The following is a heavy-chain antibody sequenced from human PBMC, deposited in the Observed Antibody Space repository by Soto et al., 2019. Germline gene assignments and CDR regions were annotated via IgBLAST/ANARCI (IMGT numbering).Heavy chain of an antibody. CDR1: GFTFSSYG. J-gene: IGHJ6*02. Sequence: QVQVVESGGGVVQPGRSLRLSCAASGFTFSSYGMHWARQAPGRGLEWVAVISYDGRNEYYADSVKGRFTISRDNSKNTVFLQMSSLRAEXXXXXXXAKALEVGVLXXGXHVWGLG. CDR3: AKALEVGVLXXGXHV. CDR2: ISYDGRNE. V-gene: IGHV3-30*03. D-gene: IGHD3-16*01.